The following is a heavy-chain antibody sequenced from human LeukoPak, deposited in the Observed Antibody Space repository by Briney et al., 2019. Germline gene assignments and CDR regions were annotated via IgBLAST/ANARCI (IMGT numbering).Heavy chain of an antibody. V-gene: IGHV3-23*01. CDR3: ARARVNKDCSSTSCYSYYFDY. CDR1: GFTFSSYA. Sequence: PGGSLRLSCAASGFTFSSYAMSWVRQAPGKGLEWVSAISGSGGSTYYADSVKGRFTISRDNSKNTLYLQMGSLRAKDMAVYYCARARVNKDCSSTSCYSYYFDYWGQGTLVTVSS. D-gene: IGHD2-2*01. CDR2: ISGSGGST. J-gene: IGHJ4*02.